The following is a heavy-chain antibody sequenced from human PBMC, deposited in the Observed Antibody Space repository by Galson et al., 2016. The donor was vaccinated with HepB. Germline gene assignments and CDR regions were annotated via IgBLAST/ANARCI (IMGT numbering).Heavy chain of an antibody. V-gene: IGHV1-2*02. CDR2: ISPDTGGA. CDR3: ARDKGRGGASFDY. Sequence: SVKVSCKASGFMFTDYYIHWVRQAPGQGLEWIGWISPDTGGANFAQRFKDRVIMTRDTSISSVYMELIRLESDDPAFYYCARDKGRGGASFDYWGQGALVTVSS. J-gene: IGHJ4*02. CDR1: GFMFTDYY. D-gene: IGHD1-26*01.